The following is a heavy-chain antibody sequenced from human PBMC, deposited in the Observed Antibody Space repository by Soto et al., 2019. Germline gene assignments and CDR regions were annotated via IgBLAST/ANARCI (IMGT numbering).Heavy chain of an antibody. CDR1: GFTFSSYA. CDR2: ISGSGGST. D-gene: IGHD3-3*01. CDR3: AKAEITIFGVPNWFDP. J-gene: IGHJ5*02. Sequence: EVQLLESGGGLVQPGGSLRLSCAASGFTFSSYAMSWVRQAPGKGLEWVSAISGSGGSTYYADSVKGRFTISRDNSKNTLYLQMNSLRAEDTAVYYCAKAEITIFGVPNWFDPWGQGTLVTVSS. V-gene: IGHV3-23*01.